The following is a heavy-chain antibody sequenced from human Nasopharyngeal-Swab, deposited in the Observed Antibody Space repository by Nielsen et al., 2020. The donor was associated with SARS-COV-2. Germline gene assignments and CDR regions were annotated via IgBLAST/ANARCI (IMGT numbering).Heavy chain of an antibody. D-gene: IGHD2-2*01. V-gene: IGHV7-4-1*02. J-gene: IGHJ6*03. CDR2: INTNTGNP. CDR1: GYTFTSYA. CDR3: ARDYIVVVTAAIINYYYYYYMDV. Sequence: ASVKVSCKASGYTFTSYATNWVRQAPGQGLEWMGWINTNTGNPTYAQGFTGRFVFSLDTSVSTAYLQISSLKAEDTAVYYCARDYIVVVTAAIINYYYYYYMDVWGKGTTVTVSS.